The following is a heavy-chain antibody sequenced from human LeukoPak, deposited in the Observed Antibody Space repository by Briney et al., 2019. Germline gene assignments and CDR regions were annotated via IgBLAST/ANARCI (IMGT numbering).Heavy chain of an antibody. Sequence: GSPRLSCAASGFTFSSYWMSWVRQAPGKGLEWVANIKQDGSEKYYVDSVKGRFTISRDNSKNTLYLQMNSLRAEDTAVYYCAKTPGGAGWYFDLWGRGTLVTVSS. CDR3: AKTPGGAGWYFDL. CDR1: GFTFSSYW. V-gene: IGHV3-7*05. D-gene: IGHD1-26*01. CDR2: IKQDGSEK. J-gene: IGHJ2*01.